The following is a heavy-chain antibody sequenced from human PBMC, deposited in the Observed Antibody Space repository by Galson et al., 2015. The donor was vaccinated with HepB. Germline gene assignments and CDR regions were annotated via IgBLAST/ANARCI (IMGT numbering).Heavy chain of an antibody. V-gene: IGHV3-21*01. CDR3: ARGWNDAPTRMDVFDI. D-gene: IGHD1-1*01. Sequence: SLRLSCAASGFTLSTYSMNWVRQAPGKGPEWVSSIRSSSSNIYYADSVKGRFTISRDNAKNSLYLQMNSLRAEDTAVYYCARGWNDAPTRMDVFDIWGQGTVVTVSS. J-gene: IGHJ3*02. CDR1: GFTLSTYS. CDR2: IRSSSSNI.